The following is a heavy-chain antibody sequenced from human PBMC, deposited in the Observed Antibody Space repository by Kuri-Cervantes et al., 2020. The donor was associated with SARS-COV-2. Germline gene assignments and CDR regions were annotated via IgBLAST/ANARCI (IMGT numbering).Heavy chain of an antibody. J-gene: IGHJ5*02. CDR1: GGTFSIYA. D-gene: IGHD2-2*01. CDR2: IIPIFGTA. CDR3: AREGCSSTSCYSAWFDP. V-gene: IGHV1-69*05. Sequence: SVKVSCKASGGTFSIYAISWVRQAPGQGLEWMGGIIPIFGTANYAQKFQGRVTITTDESTSTAYMELSSLRSEDTAVYYCAREGCSSTSCYSAWFDPWGQGTLVTVSS.